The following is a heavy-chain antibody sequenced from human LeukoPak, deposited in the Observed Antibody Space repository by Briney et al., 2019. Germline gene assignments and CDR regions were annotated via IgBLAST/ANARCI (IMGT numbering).Heavy chain of an antibody. CDR2: ISSSGSTM. CDR3: ARRGSSGWYDY. V-gene: IGHV3-48*03. CDR1: GFTFSSYE. Sequence: GGSLRLSCAASGFTFSSYEMNWVRQAPGKGLEWVSYISSSGSTMYYADSVKGRFTISRDNAKNSLYLQMNSLRAEDTAVYYCARRGSSGWYDYWGQGTLVTVSS. D-gene: IGHD6-19*01. J-gene: IGHJ4*02.